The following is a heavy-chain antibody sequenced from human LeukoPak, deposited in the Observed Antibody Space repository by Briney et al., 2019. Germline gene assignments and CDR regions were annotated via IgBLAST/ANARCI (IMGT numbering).Heavy chain of an antibody. CDR2: IIPIFGTA. D-gene: IGHD3-22*01. CDR1: GGTFSSYA. Sequence: SVKVSCKASGGTFSSYAISWVRQAPGQGLEWMGRIIPIFGTANYAQKFQGRVTITTDESTSTAYMELSSLRSEDTAVYYCARESSYYYDGSGYPAHWGQGTLVTVSS. V-gene: IGHV1-69*05. J-gene: IGHJ4*02. CDR3: ARESSYYYDGSGYPAH.